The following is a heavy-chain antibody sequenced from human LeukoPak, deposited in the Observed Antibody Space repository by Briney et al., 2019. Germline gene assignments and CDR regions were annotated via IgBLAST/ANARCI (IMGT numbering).Heavy chain of an antibody. V-gene: IGHV1-46*01. D-gene: IGHD2-2*01. J-gene: IGHJ4*02. CDR2: INPSGGST. Sequence: ASVKVSCKASGGTFSSYAISWVRQAPGQGLEWMGIINPSGGSTSYAQKFQGRVTMTRDTSTSTVYMELSSLRSEDTAVYYCARGRGYCSSTSCPPGYWGQGTLVTVSS. CDR1: GGTFSSYA. CDR3: ARGRGYCSSTSCPPGY.